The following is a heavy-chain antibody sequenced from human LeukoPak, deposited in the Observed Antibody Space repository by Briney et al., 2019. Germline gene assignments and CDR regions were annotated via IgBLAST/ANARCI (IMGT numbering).Heavy chain of an antibody. J-gene: IGHJ4*02. CDR1: GYTFTSYA. CDR3: ASTMITFGGVIGSFDY. V-gene: IGHV7-4-1*02. D-gene: IGHD3-16*02. Sequence: ASVKVSCKASGYTFTSYAMNWVRQAPGQGLEWMGWINTNTGNPTYAQGFTGRFVFSLDTSVSTAYLQISSLKAEDTAVYYCASTMITFGGVIGSFDYWGQGTLVTVSS. CDR2: INTNTGNP.